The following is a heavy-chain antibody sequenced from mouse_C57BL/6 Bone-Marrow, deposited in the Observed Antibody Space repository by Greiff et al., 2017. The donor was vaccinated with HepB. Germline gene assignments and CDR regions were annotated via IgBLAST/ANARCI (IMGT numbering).Heavy chain of an antibody. Sequence: QVQLQQPGAELVKPGASVKLSCKASGYTFTSYWMQWVKQRPGQGLEWIGEIDPSDSYTNYNQKFKGKATLTVDTSSSTAYMQLSSLTSEDSAVYYCADSSGYAWGQGTLVTVSA. CDR1: GYTFTSYW. CDR2: IDPSDSYT. D-gene: IGHD3-2*02. J-gene: IGHJ3*01. CDR3: ADSSGYA. V-gene: IGHV1-50*01.